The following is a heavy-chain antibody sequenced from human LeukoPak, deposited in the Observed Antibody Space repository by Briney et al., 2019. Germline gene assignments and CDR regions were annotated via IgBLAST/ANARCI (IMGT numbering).Heavy chain of an antibody. Sequence: KTSETLSLTCTVSGGSISSSSYYWGWIRQPPGKGLEWIGSIYYSGSTYYNPSLKSRVTISVDTSKNQFSLRLNSVTAADTAVYYCARVFIVGYSPEEDFFDYWGQGTLVTVSS. D-gene: IGHD1-26*01. J-gene: IGHJ4*02. CDR3: ARVFIVGYSPEEDFFDY. CDR2: IYYSGST. V-gene: IGHV4-39*07. CDR1: GGSISSSSYY.